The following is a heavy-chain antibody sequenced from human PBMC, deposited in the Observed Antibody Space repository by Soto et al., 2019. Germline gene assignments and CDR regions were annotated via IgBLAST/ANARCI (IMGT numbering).Heavy chain of an antibody. CDR2: INPNSGGT. Sequence: QVQLVQSGAEVKKPGASVNVSCEASGYTFTGSSIHWVRQAPGQGLAWMGYINPNSGGTIFAQKFQGRVTMTRDTSISTAYMELSRVASDDTAVYYCARDLTGDPNYWGQGTLVTVSS. D-gene: IGHD7-27*01. CDR3: ARDLTGDPNY. V-gene: IGHV1-2*02. J-gene: IGHJ4*02. CDR1: GYTFTGSS.